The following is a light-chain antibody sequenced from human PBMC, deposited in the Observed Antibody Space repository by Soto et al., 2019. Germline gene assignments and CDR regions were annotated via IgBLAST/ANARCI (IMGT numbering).Light chain of an antibody. Sequence: QSVLTQPPSASGTPGQRVTISCSGSGSSIGTNTVNWYRQLPGTAPKLLIYGNNQRPSGVPDRFSGSKSGTSASLAISGLRSEDEAEYYCTAWDGSLNNVLFGGGTKL. J-gene: IGLJ2*01. V-gene: IGLV1-44*01. CDR2: GNN. CDR3: TAWDGSLNNVL. CDR1: GSSIGTNT.